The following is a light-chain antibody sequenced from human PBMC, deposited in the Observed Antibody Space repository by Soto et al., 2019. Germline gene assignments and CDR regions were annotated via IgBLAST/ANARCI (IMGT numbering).Light chain of an antibody. CDR3: QQYGSSPFT. J-gene: IGKJ3*01. Sequence: ELVLTQSPATLSLSPGERATLSCGASQSVRSSYVAWFQQKPGLAPRLLIYDASSRATGIPDRFRGSGSGTDFTLTISRLEPEDFAVYYCQQYGSSPFTFGPGTKVDIK. V-gene: IGKV3D-20*01. CDR2: DAS. CDR1: QSVRSSY.